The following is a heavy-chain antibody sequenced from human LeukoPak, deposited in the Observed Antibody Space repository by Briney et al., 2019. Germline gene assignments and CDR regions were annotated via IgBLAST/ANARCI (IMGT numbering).Heavy chain of an antibody. J-gene: IGHJ4*02. V-gene: IGHV1-69*05. Sequence: SVKVSCKASGGTFSSYAISWVRQAPGQGLEWMGRIIPIFGTANYAQKFQVRVTITTDEYTSTAYMELSSLRSEDTAVYYCARDLRPSITIFGVVTPEYYFDYWGQGTLVTVSS. D-gene: IGHD3-3*01. CDR3: ARDLRPSITIFGVVTPEYYFDY. CDR2: IIPIFGTA. CDR1: GGTFSSYA.